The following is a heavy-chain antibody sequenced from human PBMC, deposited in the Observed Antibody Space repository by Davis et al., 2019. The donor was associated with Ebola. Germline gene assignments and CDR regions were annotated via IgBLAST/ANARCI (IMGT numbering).Heavy chain of an antibody. Sequence: SVKVSCKASGYTFTSYYMHWVRQAPGQGLEWMGRIIPILGIANYAQKFQGRVTITADKSTSTAYMELSSLRSEDTAVYYCASWGEQQLPRPYYYYGMDVWGQGTTVTVSS. CDR2: IIPILGIA. CDR3: ASWGEQQLPRPYYYYGMDV. V-gene: IGHV1-69*02. CDR1: GYTFTSYY. D-gene: IGHD6-13*01. J-gene: IGHJ6*02.